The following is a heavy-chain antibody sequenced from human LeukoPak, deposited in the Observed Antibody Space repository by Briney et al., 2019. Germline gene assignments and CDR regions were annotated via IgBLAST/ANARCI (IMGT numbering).Heavy chain of an antibody. D-gene: IGHD3-22*01. J-gene: IGHJ6*02. CDR2: IYYSGST. Sequence: SETLSLTCTVSGGSISSYYWSWIRQPPGKGLEWIRYIYYSGSTNYNPSLKSRVTISVDTSKNQFSLKLSSVTAADTAVYYCARYYYDSSGYFSYYYGMDVWGQGTTVTVSS. CDR1: GGSISSYY. CDR3: ARYYYDSSGYFSYYYGMDV. V-gene: IGHV4-59*01.